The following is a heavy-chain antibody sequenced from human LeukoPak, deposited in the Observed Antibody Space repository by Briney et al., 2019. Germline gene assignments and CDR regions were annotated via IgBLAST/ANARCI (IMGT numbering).Heavy chain of an antibody. CDR1: GYTFTGYY. V-gene: IGHV1-2*02. Sequence: ASVKVSCKASGYTFTGYYMHWVRQAPGQGLEWMGWINPNSGGTNYAQKFQGRVTMTRDTSISTAYMELSRLRSDDTAVYHCARVAYSSSWYGDNWFDPWGQGTLVTVSS. CDR3: ARVAYSSSWYGDNWFDP. D-gene: IGHD6-13*01. J-gene: IGHJ5*02. CDR2: INPNSGGT.